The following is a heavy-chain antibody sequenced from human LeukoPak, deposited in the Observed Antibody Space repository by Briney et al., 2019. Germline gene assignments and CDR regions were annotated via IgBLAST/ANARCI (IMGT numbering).Heavy chain of an antibody. V-gene: IGHV3-23*01. CDR3: AKGDRTSGIFDY. CDR2: ISGSGAGT. CDR1: GFTFSSYA. J-gene: IGHJ4*02. D-gene: IGHD6-19*01. Sequence: GGSLRLSCAASGFTFSSYAMSWVRQAPGKGLEWVSTISGSGAGTYYADSVKGRLTISRDNSKNTLYLRINNLRAEDTAVYYCAKGDRTSGIFDYWGQGTLVTVSS.